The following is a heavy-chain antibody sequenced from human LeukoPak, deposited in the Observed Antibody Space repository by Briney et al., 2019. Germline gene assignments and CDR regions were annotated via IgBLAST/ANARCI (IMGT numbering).Heavy chain of an antibody. J-gene: IGHJ4*02. Sequence: ASVKVSWKVSGDTFTGYYIHWVRRAPGQGLEWMGWINPNSGGTNYAQKFQGRVTMTRDTSISAAYMELTRLTSDDTAVYYCVREGRGGSYFYWGQGTLVTVSS. CDR2: INPNSGGT. D-gene: IGHD1-26*01. CDR3: VREGRGGSYFY. CDR1: GDTFTGYY. V-gene: IGHV1-2*02.